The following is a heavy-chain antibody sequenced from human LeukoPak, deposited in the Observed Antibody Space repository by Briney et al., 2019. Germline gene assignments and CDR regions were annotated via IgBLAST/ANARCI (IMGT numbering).Heavy chain of an antibody. CDR1: GYTFTSYA. Sequence: ASVKVSCKASGYTFTSYAMHWVRQAPGQRVEWMGWINAGNGNTKYSQKFQGRVTITRDTPTSTAYMELRSLRSDDTAVYYCARLWGNHEGFDYWGQGTLVTVSS. V-gene: IGHV1-3*01. D-gene: IGHD2-21*01. J-gene: IGHJ4*02. CDR2: INAGNGNT. CDR3: ARLWGNHEGFDY.